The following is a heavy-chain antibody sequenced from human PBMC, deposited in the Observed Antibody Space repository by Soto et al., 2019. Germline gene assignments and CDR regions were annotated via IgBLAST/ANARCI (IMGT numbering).Heavy chain of an antibody. CDR3: AKGDNLGPKTGYAFDP. CDR1: GDSVSSNTAS. CDR2: TYFRSKWYN. J-gene: IGHJ5*02. Sequence: SQTLSLTCAISGDSVSSNTASWNWIRQSPSRGLEWLGRTYFRSKWYNDYAVSVKSRILINPDTSNNKFSLQLNSVTPEDTAVYFCAKGDNLGPKTGYAFDPWGQGIMVTVSS. V-gene: IGHV6-1*01. D-gene: IGHD5-12*01.